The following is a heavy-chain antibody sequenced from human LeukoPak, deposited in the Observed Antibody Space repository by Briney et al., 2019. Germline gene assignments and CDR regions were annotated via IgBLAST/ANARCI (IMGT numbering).Heavy chain of an antibody. V-gene: IGHV4-4*02. CDR1: GGSISSSNW. Sequence: SETLSLTCAVSGGSISSSNWWSWVRQPPGKGLEWIGEIYHSGSTNYNPSLKSRVTISVDKSKNQFSLKLSSVTAADTAVYYCARSPPRYDILTGYYTRHFDYWGQGTLVTVSS. J-gene: IGHJ4*02. CDR3: ARSPPRYDILTGYYTRHFDY. D-gene: IGHD3-9*01. CDR2: IYHSGST.